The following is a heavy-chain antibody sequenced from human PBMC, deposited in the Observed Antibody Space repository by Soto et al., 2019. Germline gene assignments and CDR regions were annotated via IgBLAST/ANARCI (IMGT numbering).Heavy chain of an antibody. CDR3: ARKDKSGYFNWFDP. D-gene: IGHD3-22*01. V-gene: IGHV5-51*01. J-gene: IGHJ5*02. Sequence: GESLKISCRTSGYRFTSYWIAWVRQMPGKGLEWMGIIFPSDSDTRYSASFQGQVTISADRSTSTVFLQWASLKASDTAVYFCARKDKSGYFNWFDPWGQGTLVTVSS. CDR1: GYRFTSYW. CDR2: IFPSDSDT.